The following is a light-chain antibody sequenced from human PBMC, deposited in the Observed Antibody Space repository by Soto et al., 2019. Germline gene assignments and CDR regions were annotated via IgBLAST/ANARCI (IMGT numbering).Light chain of an antibody. Sequence: EIVLTQSPATLSLSPGERATLSCRASQSVTSRLAWYQQRPGQAPRLLIFAASYRATGVPGRFSGSGSGTDFTLTISSLEPEDFAVYYCQQRYNWPLTFGGGTKVDIK. CDR3: QQRYNWPLT. CDR2: AAS. V-gene: IGKV3-11*01. J-gene: IGKJ4*01. CDR1: QSVTSR.